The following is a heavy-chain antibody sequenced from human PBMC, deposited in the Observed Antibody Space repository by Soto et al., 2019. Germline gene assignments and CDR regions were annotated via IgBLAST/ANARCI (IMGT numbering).Heavy chain of an antibody. V-gene: IGHV3-30*18. J-gene: IGHJ5*02. CDR2: ISYDGSNK. Sequence: GSLRLSCAASGFTFSSYGMHWVRQAPGKGLEWVAVISYDGSNKYYADSVKGRFTISRDNSKNTLYLQMNSLRAEDTAVYYCAKDYYDFWSGYSQNWFDPWGQGT. D-gene: IGHD3-3*01. CDR1: GFTFSSYG. CDR3: AKDYYDFWSGYSQNWFDP.